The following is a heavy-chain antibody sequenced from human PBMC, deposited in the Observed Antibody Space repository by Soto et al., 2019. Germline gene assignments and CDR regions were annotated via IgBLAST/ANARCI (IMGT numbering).Heavy chain of an antibody. CDR2: ISSSSSYI. D-gene: IGHD4-17*01. Sequence: EVQLVESGGGLVKPGGSLRLSCAASGFTFSSYSMNWVRQAPGKGLEWVSSISSSSSYIYYADSVKGRFTISRDNAKNSLYLQMNRLRAEDTAVYYCAREGPDYAGYFDYWGQGTLVTVSS. CDR3: AREGPDYAGYFDY. V-gene: IGHV3-21*01. J-gene: IGHJ4*02. CDR1: GFTFSSYS.